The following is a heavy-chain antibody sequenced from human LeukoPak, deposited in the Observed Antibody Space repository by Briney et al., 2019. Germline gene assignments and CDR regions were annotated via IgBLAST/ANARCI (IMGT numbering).Heavy chain of an antibody. J-gene: IGHJ6*02. CDR3: AVYSGSYYYYGMDV. CDR1: GFTFSSYS. CDR2: ISSSSSTI. V-gene: IGHV3-48*04. Sequence: GGSLRLSCAASGFTFSSYSMNWVRQAPGKGLEWVSYISSSSSTIYYADSVKGRFTISRDNAKNSLYLQMNSLRAEDTAVYYCAVYSGSYYYYGMDVWGQGTTVTVSS. D-gene: IGHD1-26*01.